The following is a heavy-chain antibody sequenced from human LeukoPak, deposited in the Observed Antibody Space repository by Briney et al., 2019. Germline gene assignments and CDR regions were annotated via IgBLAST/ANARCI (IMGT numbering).Heavy chain of an antibody. Sequence: ASVKVSCKASGGTFSSYVISWVRQAPGQGLEWMGRIIPIFGTANYAQKFQGRVTITTDESTSTAYMELSSLRSEDTAVYYCARVKPRLAYCGGDCFDAFDIWGQGTMVTVSS. J-gene: IGHJ3*02. V-gene: IGHV1-69*05. CDR2: IIPIFGTA. D-gene: IGHD2-21*02. CDR3: ARVKPRLAYCGGDCFDAFDI. CDR1: GGTFSSYV.